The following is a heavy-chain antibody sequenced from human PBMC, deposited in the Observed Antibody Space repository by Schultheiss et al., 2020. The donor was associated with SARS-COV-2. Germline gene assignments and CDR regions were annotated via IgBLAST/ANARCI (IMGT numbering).Heavy chain of an antibody. CDR1: GYTFTSYG. CDR3: VRGDYYYEDY. D-gene: IGHD3-22*01. V-gene: IGHV1-69*13. J-gene: IGHJ4*02. CDR2: IIPIFGTA. Sequence: SVKVSCKASGYTFTSYGISWVRQAPGQGLEWMGGIIPIFGTANYAQKFQGRVTITADESTSTAYMELSSLRSEDTAVYYCVRGDYYYEDYWGQGTLVTVSS.